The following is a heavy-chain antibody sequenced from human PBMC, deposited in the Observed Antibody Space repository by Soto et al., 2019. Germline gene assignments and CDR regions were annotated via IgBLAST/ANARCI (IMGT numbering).Heavy chain of an antibody. CDR3: GKGLSIAAIDY. Sequence: EVQLVESGGGLVQPGRSLRLSCTASGFTFDDYALHWVRQAPGKGLEWVSGITWNSDRVDYADSVKGRFTISRDNARNSLYLQRNSLRAEDTALYFCGKGLSIAAIDYWGQGTLVTVSS. J-gene: IGHJ4*02. CDR1: GFTFDDYA. V-gene: IGHV3-9*01. CDR2: ITWNSDRV. D-gene: IGHD6-13*01.